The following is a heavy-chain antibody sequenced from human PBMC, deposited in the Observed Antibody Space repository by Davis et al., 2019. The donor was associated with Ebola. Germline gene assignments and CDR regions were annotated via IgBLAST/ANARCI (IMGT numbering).Heavy chain of an antibody. CDR1: GFTFSSYA. J-gene: IGHJ6*02. Sequence: ESLKISCAASGFTFSSYAMSWVRQPPGKGLEWIGEINHSGSTNYNPSLKSRVTISVDTSKNQFSLKLSSVTAADTAVYYCARVSYYDFWSGYPNYYGMDVWGQGTTVTVSS. V-gene: IGHV4-34*01. CDR2: INHSGST. CDR3: ARVSYYDFWSGYPNYYGMDV. D-gene: IGHD3-3*01.